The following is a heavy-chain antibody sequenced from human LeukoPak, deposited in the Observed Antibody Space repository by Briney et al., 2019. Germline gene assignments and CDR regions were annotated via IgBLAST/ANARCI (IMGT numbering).Heavy chain of an antibody. V-gene: IGHV4-59*08. CDR3: ATRLYPGYGSTNYDGAFFDY. CDR2: INYNGNS. Sequence: SETLSLTCTVSGRSITGYYWSWIRQPPRKGLEWIGYINYNGNSKYNPSLKSRITMSVDTSRNQFSLKLSSVTAADTAVYFCATRLYPGYGSTNYDGAFFDYWGQGTPVTVSS. J-gene: IGHJ4*02. D-gene: IGHD4-23*01. CDR1: GRSITGYY.